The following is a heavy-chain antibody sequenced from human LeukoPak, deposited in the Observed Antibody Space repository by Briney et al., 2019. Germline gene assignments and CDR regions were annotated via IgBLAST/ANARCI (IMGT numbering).Heavy chain of an antibody. CDR1: GGSISSGDYY. CDR2: IYYSGST. CDR3: ASSIVVVPAAIGNWFDP. J-gene: IGHJ5*02. V-gene: IGHV4-30-4*08. D-gene: IGHD2-2*01. Sequence: SGTWSLTCTVSGGSISSGDYYWSWIRQPPGKGLEWIGYIYYSGSTYYNPSLKSRVTISVDTSKNQFSLKLSSVTAADTAVYYCASSIVVVPAAIGNWFDPWGQGTLVTVSS.